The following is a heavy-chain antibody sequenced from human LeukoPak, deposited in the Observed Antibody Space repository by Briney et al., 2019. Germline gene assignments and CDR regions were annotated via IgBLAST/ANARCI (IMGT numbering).Heavy chain of an antibody. D-gene: IGHD6-6*01. J-gene: IGHJ4*02. CDR1: GYIFTTYW. V-gene: IGHV5-51*01. Sequence: GESLKISCKASGYIFTTYWIGWVRQMPGKGLEWMGIVYPLDSDTKYSPSFQGQVTISADKSISTAYLQWTSLQASDTAMYYCAKLRWPQGDRSSFDFWGQGTLVTVSS. CDR3: AKLRWPQGDRSSFDF. CDR2: VYPLDSDT.